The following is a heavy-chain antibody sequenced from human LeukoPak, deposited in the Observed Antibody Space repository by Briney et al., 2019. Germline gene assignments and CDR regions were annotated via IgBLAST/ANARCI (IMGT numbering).Heavy chain of an antibody. V-gene: IGHV1-2*06. J-gene: IGHJ4*02. CDR2: LDPNSGGT. Sequence: ASVKVSCKASGYTFTGYAMHWVRQAPGQGPEWVGRLDPNSGGTNYAQDFQGRVTITRDTSINTAYMELSRLRSDDTAKYYCTRDLTISGPIGIWGQGTLVTVSA. CDR1: GYTFTGYA. D-gene: IGHD3-9*01. CDR3: TRDLTISGPIGI.